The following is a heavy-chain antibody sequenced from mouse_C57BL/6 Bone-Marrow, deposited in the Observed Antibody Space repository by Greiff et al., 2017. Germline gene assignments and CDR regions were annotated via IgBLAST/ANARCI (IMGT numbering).Heavy chain of an antibody. D-gene: IGHD1-1*01. J-gene: IGHJ4*01. CDR3: AITTVVDLYAMDY. CDR1: GFNIKDYY. V-gene: IGHV14-2*01. CDR2: IDPEDGET. Sequence: EVQLQQSGAELVKPGASVKLSCTASGFNIKDYYMHWVKQRPEQGLEWIGRIDPEDGETKYAPKFQGKATIAADTSSNTAYLQLSSLTSEDTAVYYCAITTVVDLYAMDYWGQGTSVTVAS.